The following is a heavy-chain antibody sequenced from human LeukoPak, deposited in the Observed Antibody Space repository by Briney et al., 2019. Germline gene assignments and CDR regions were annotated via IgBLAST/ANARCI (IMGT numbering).Heavy chain of an antibody. CDR3: ARGLKRRDIAARQGTMGGLDY. V-gene: IGHV4-31*03. J-gene: IGHJ4*02. D-gene: IGHD6-6*01. CDR2: IYYSGST. Sequence: SETLSLTCTVSGGSISSGGYYWSWIRQHPGKGLEWIGSIYYSGSTYYNPSLKSRVTISVDTSKNQFSLKLSSVTAADTAVYYCARGLKRRDIAARQGTMGGLDYWGQGTLVTVSS. CDR1: GGSISSGGYY.